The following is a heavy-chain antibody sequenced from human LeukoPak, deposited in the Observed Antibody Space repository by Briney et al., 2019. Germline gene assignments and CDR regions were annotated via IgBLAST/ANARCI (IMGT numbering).Heavy chain of an antibody. CDR3: ARAGGATTIPSDAFDI. CDR1: GGSISSGGYS. J-gene: IGHJ3*02. V-gene: IGHV4-30-2*01. D-gene: IGHD5-12*01. Sequence: SETLSLTCAVSGGSISSGGYSWSWIRQPPGKGLEWIGYIYHSGSTYYNPSLKSRVTISVDRSKNQLSLKLSSVTAADTAVYYCARAGGATTIPSDAFDIWGQGTMVTVSS. CDR2: IYHSGST.